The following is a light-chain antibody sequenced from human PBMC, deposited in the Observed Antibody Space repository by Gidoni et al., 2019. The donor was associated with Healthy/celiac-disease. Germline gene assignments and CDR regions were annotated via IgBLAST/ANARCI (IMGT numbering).Light chain of an antibody. Sequence: SSGLPQPPSGSMSPRQTARITCGGNNIGSKSVHWYQQKPGQAPVLFVYDDSDRPSGIPERFSGSNSGNTATLTISRVEAGDEADYYCQVWDSSSDHHVVFGGGTKLTVL. CDR2: DDS. CDR3: QVWDSSSDHHVV. CDR1: NIGSKS. J-gene: IGLJ2*01. V-gene: IGLV3-21*02.